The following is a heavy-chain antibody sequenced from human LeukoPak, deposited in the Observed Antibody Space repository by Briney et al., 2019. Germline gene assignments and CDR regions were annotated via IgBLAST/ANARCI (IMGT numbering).Heavy chain of an antibody. CDR2: ISGSGGST. Sequence: GGSLRLSCAASGFTFSSYAMSWVRQAPGKGLEWVSAISGSGGSTYYADSVKGRFTISRDNSKNTLYLQMNSLRAEDTAVYYCAKDLGAYVWGSYFDYWGQGTLVTVSS. CDR3: AKDLGAYVWGSYFDY. D-gene: IGHD3-16*01. CDR1: GFTFSSYA. J-gene: IGHJ4*02. V-gene: IGHV3-23*01.